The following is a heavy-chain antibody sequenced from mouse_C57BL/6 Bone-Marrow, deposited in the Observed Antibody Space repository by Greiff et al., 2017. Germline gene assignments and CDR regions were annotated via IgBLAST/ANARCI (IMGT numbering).Heavy chain of an antibody. CDR3: ARVGGYYPRWYFDV. Sequence: DVKLVESGGGLVKPGGSLKLSCAASGFTFSSYAMSWVRQTPEKRLEWVATISDGGSYTYYPDNVKGRFTISRDNAKNNLYLQMSHLKSEDTAMYYCARVGGYYPRWYFDVWGTGTTVTVSS. J-gene: IGHJ1*03. D-gene: IGHD2-3*01. V-gene: IGHV5-4*03. CDR2: ISDGGSYT. CDR1: GFTFSSYA.